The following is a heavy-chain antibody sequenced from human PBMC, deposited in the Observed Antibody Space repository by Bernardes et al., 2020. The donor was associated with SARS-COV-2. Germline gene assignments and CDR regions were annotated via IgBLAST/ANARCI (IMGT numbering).Heavy chain of an antibody. D-gene: IGHD3-3*01. CDR1: GFTFSSYA. CDR2: ITGGGDT. Sequence: GGSLRLSCAASGFTFSSYAMSWVRQSPGKGLEWVARITGGGDTYYSGSVQGRFTISKEDDKNYLYLQMNSLRAEDTAVYYCVRAGLPEYTTFGVPTIYYMDVWGVGTTVTVSS. CDR3: VRAGLPEYTTFGVPTIYYMDV. V-gene: IGHV3-13*04. J-gene: IGHJ6*03.